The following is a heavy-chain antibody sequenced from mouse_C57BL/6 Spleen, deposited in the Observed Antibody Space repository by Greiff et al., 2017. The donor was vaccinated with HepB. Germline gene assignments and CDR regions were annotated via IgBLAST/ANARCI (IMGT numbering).Heavy chain of an antibody. D-gene: IGHD4-1*01. Sequence: EVQGVESGGGLVQPKGSLKLSCAASGFSFNTYAMNWVRQAPGKGLEWVARIRSKSNNYATYYADSVKDRFTISRDDSESMLYLQMNNLKTEDTAMYYCVRHGETLGWEFDYWGQGTTLTVSS. CDR1: GFSFNTYA. V-gene: IGHV10-1*01. CDR3: VRHGETLGWEFDY. CDR2: IRSKSNNYAT. J-gene: IGHJ2*01.